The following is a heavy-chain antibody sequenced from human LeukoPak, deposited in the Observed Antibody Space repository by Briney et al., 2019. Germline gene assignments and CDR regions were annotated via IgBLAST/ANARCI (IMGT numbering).Heavy chain of an antibody. D-gene: IGHD6-13*01. Sequence: GGSLRLSCAASGFTFSGYGMSWVRQAPGKGLKWVSAISGSGGSTYYADSVKGRITISRDNAKNSLYLQMNSLGAEDTAVYYCARVWSPPYSSSWPDYFDYWGQGTLITVSS. CDR1: GFTFSGYG. V-gene: IGHV3-23*01. J-gene: IGHJ4*02. CDR2: ISGSGGST. CDR3: ARVWSPPYSSSWPDYFDY.